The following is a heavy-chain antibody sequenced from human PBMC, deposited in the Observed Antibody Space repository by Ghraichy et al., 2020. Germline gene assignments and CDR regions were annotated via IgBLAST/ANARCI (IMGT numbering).Heavy chain of an antibody. V-gene: IGHV1-2*02. CDR1: GYTLTGYY. CDR2: INPNNGGT. Sequence: ASVKVSCKASGYTLTGYYMHWVRQAPGQGLEWMGWINPNNGGTNYAQKFQGRVTMTRDTSISTAYMELSSLISDDMAVYYCARGCSGGTCYWVHWGQGTLVTVSS. D-gene: IGHD2-15*01. J-gene: IGHJ4*02. CDR3: ARGCSGGTCYWVH.